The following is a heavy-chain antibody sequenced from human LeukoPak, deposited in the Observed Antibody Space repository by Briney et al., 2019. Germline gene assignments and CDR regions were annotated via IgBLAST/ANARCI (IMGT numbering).Heavy chain of an antibody. CDR1: GFTFNSYA. D-gene: IGHD5-18*01. Sequence: GGSLRLSCAASGFTFNSYAMSWVRQAPGKGLEWVSAISGSGGSTYYADSVKGRFTISRDNSKNTLYLQMNSLRAEDTAVYYCAKDYLTWIQLWFDAFDIWGQGTMVTVSS. CDR2: ISGSGGST. J-gene: IGHJ3*02. V-gene: IGHV3-23*01. CDR3: AKDYLTWIQLWFDAFDI.